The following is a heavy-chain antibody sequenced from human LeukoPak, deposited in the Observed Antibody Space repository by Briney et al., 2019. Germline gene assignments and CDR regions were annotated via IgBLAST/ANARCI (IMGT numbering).Heavy chain of an antibody. CDR1: GFIFSDYY. V-gene: IGHV3-11*04. J-gene: IGHJ3*02. CDR3: ARPGIAATGPDAFDI. CDR2: MSDSGSII. D-gene: IGHD6-13*01. Sequence: GGSLRLSCAASGFIFSDYYMSWIRQALGKGLEWISYMSDSGSIIHYADSVKGRFTISRDNAKNSLYLQMNSLRAEDTAVYYCARPGIAATGPDAFDIWGQGTLVSVSS.